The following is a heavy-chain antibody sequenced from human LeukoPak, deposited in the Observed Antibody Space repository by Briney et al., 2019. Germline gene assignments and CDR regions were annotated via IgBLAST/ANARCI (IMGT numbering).Heavy chain of an antibody. CDR2: IYTSGNA. CDR3: ARDSYFDWSYYFDY. Sequence: SQTLSLTCTVSGGSISSGSYYWSWIRQPAGKGLEWIGRIYTSGNANYNPSLKSRVTMSVDTSKNQFSLKLSSVTAADTAVYYCARDSYFDWSYYFDYWGQGTLVTVSS. D-gene: IGHD3-9*01. CDR1: GGSISSGSYY. J-gene: IGHJ4*02. V-gene: IGHV4-61*02.